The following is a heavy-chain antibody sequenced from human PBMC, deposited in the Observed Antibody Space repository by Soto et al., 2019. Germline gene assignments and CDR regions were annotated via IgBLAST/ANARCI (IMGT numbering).Heavy chain of an antibody. J-gene: IGHJ4*02. D-gene: IGHD1-26*01. Sequence: QLQLQESGPGLVKPSETLSLTCTVSGGSISSNGYYWGWIRQPPGKGLEWIGSVYYSGSANYNPSLKSRFTMSVDTSKNQFSLKLISVTAADTAVYYCARRPKRGSYSWCFDYWGQGTLVTVSS. CDR2: VYYSGSA. CDR1: GGSISSNGYY. V-gene: IGHV4-39*01. CDR3: ARRPKRGSYSWCFDY.